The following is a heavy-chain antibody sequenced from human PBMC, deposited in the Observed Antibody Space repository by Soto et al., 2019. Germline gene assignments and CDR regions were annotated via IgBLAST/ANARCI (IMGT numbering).Heavy chain of an antibody. J-gene: IGHJ4*02. V-gene: IGHV3-21*01. Sequence: EVQLVESGGGLVKPGGSLRLSCAASGFTFSSYSMNWVRQAPGKGLEWVSSISSSTYYISYADSLKGRFTISTDNAKNSLYLQINGLRAEDTAVHYCARVGYCSGGSCHNLDYWGQGTLVTVSS. CDR3: ARVGYCSGGSCHNLDY. CDR2: ISSSTYYI. D-gene: IGHD2-15*01. CDR1: GFTFSSYS.